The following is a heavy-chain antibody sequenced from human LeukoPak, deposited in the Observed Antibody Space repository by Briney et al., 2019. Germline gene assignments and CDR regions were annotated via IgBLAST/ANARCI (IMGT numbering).Heavy chain of an antibody. CDR1: GFTFDDYA. CDR2: ISWNSGSI. CDR3: AKSGGRRGAPLGY. D-gene: IGHD1-26*01. Sequence: GGSLRLSCAASGFTFDDYAMHWVRQAPGKGLEWVSGISWNSGSIGYADSVKGRFTISRDNAKNSLCLQMNSLRAEDTALYYCAKSGGRRGAPLGYWGQGTLVTVSS. V-gene: IGHV3-9*01. J-gene: IGHJ4*02.